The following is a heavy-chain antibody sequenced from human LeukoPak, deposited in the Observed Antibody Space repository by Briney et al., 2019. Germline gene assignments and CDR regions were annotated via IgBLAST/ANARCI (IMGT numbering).Heavy chain of an antibody. CDR2: INPNSDGT. J-gene: IGHJ6*02. V-gene: IGHV1-2*02. CDR1: GYTFTGYY. CDR3: ARDIVVVPAADYYYGMDV. Sequence: ASVKVSCKASGYTFTGYYMHWVRQAPGQGLEWMGWINPNSDGTNYAQKFQGRVTMTRDTSISTAYMELSRLRSDDTAVYYCARDIVVVPAADYYYGMDVWGQGTTVTVSS. D-gene: IGHD2-2*01.